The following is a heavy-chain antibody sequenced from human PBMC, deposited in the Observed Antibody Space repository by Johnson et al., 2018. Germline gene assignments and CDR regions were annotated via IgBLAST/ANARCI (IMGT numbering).Heavy chain of an antibody. V-gene: IGHV1-69*01. CDR2: IIPIFGTA. Sequence: QVQLVESGAEVKKPGSSVKVSCKASGGTFSSYAISWVRQAPGQGLEWMGGIIPIFGTANYAQKFQGRVTITADESTSTAYMELSSLRSEDTAGYDCAKDFVAGRVYFYYGMDVWGQGTTVTVSS. J-gene: IGHJ6*02. CDR3: AKDFVAGRVYFYYGMDV. CDR1: GGTFSSYA. D-gene: IGHD6-19*01.